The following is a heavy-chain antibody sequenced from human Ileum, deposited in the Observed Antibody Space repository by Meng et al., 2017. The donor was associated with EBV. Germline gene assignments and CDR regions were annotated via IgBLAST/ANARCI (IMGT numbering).Heavy chain of an antibody. CDR2: IYYSGST. Sequence: LQQPESGPARGRPSETPSLTCAVTGDSISSSNHWWGWIRQLSGKGLEWVGTIYYSGSTFYNPSLKSRVTISLDTSKNQFSLKVSSVTAADTAVYYCARRYYGVPFDNWGQGTLVTVSS. CDR1: GDSISSSNHW. V-gene: IGHV4-39*01. D-gene: IGHD3-3*01. CDR3: ARRYYGVPFDN. J-gene: IGHJ4*02.